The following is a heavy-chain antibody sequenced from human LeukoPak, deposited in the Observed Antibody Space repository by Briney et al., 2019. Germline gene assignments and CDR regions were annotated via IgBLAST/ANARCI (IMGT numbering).Heavy chain of an antibody. J-gene: IGHJ4*02. Sequence: ASVKVSCMASGYSFSIYGITWARQPPGQGLEYLGWISASDGTTDYAQKVQDRVTMTTDTSTSTAYLELRSLRSEDTAVYYCAGCGAAVTTHFSHWGQGTLVTVSS. CDR3: AGCGAAVTTHFSH. V-gene: IGHV1-18*01. CDR2: ISASDGTT. D-gene: IGHD4-17*01. CDR1: GYSFSIYG.